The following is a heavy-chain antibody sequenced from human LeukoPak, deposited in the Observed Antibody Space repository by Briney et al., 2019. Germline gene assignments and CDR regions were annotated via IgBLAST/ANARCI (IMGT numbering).Heavy chain of an antibody. CDR1: GFTFSSYG. J-gene: IGHJ4*02. CDR2: IWYDGSNK. D-gene: IGHD6-13*01. Sequence: GRSLRLSCAASGFTFSSYGMHWVRQAPGKGLEWVAVIWYDGSNKYYADSVKGRFTISRDNSKNTLHLQMNSLRAEDTAVYYCARASWGGSSWFNPNYWGQGTLVTVSS. CDR3: ARASWGGSSWFNPNY. V-gene: IGHV3-33*01.